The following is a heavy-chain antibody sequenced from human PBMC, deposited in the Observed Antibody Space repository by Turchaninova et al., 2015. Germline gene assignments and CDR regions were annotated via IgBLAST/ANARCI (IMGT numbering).Heavy chain of an antibody. CDR1: GFSLSNARMG. J-gene: IGHJ2*01. D-gene: IGHD3-3*01. Sequence: QVTLKESGPVLVKPTETLPLTCTVSGFSLSNARMGVSWIRQPPGKALEWLAHIFSNDEKSYSTSLKSRPTISKDTAKSQVVLTMTNMDPVYTATYYCARILRFLEWSRGRSRWYFDLWGRGTLVTVSS. V-gene: IGHV2-26*01. CDR3: ARILRFLEWSRGRSRWYFDL. CDR2: IFSNDEK.